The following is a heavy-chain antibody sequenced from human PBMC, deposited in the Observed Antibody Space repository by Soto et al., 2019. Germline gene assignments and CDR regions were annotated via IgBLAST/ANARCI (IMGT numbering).Heavy chain of an antibody. CDR2: VFYSGST. Sequence: QVQLQESGPGLVKPSETLSLTCTVSGGSMKNYYWSWIRQPPGKGLEWIGQVFYSGSTKYNPAAKARVTTAVDSSKTLLSLRLNSVTAEDPAVYYCAMNVTTLCNWFDPGGQGTLVTVSS. CDR1: GGSMKNYY. V-gene: IGHV4-59*08. J-gene: IGHJ5*02. CDR3: AMNVTTLCNWFDP. D-gene: IGHD4-4*01.